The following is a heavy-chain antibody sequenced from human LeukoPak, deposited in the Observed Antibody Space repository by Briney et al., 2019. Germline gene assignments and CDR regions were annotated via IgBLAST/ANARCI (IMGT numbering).Heavy chain of an antibody. V-gene: IGHV3-23*01. CDR1: GCTFSSYA. Sequence: GGSLRLSCAASGCTFSSYAMSWVRQAPGKGLKWVSAISGSSGSTYYADSVKGRFTISRDNSKNTLYLQMNSLRAEDTAVYYCAKDCELGINWNPFDYWGQGTLVTVSS. D-gene: IGHD1-20*01. CDR3: AKDCELGINWNPFDY. J-gene: IGHJ4*02. CDR2: ISGSSGST.